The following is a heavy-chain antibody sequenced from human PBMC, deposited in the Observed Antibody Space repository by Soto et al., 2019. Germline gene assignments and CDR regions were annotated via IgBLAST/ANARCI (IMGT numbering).Heavy chain of an antibody. CDR1: GFSLSASGVG. Sequence: QITLKESGPALVKPTQTLTLTCTFSGFSLSASGVGVGWIRQPPGKALEGLALIYWDDDKRYSPSLKSRLTITKDTSKKQVVLTMTNMDPADTATYYCAHRRIAMTQNWFDPWGQGTLVTVSS. V-gene: IGHV2-5*02. J-gene: IGHJ5*02. CDR3: AHRRIAMTQNWFDP. D-gene: IGHD6-13*01. CDR2: IYWDDDK.